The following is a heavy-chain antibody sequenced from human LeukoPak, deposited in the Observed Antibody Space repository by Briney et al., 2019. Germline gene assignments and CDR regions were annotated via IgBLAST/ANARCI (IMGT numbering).Heavy chain of an antibody. CDR3: AADRHTRGGGYDLGNDAFDI. Sequence: GASVKVSCKASGGSFTTYPITWVRQAPGQGLEWMGRIIPVSGVTKYAQKLQGRVTITADKSTSTAYMELSSLRSEDTAVYYCAADRHTRGGGYDLGNDAFDIWGQGTMVTVSS. CDR1: GGSFTTYP. D-gene: IGHD5-12*01. CDR2: IIPVSGVT. V-gene: IGHV1-69*04. J-gene: IGHJ3*02.